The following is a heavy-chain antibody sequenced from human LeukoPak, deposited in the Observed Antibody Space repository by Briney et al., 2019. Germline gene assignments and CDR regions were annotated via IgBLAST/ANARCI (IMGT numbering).Heavy chain of an antibody. CDR2: YSGTT. V-gene: IGHV4-59*01. J-gene: IGHJ4*02. D-gene: IGHD5-18*01. CDR3: ARGSGYSYNEYYFDN. CDR1: GGPIIGSY. Sequence: SETLSLTCTVSGGPIIGSYWSWIRQPPGKGLEWIYYSGTTYYNPSLKSRVTISVDTSKNQLSLNLSSVTAADAALYYCARGSGYSYNEYYFDNWGQGTLVTVSS.